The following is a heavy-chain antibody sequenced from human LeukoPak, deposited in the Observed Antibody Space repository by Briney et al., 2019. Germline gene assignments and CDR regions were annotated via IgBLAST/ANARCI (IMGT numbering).Heavy chain of an antibody. CDR3: ASGIAVAGDFGY. CDR2: IYYSGST. Sequence: PSETLSLTCTVSGGSISSYYWSWIRQPPGMGLEWIGYIYYSGSTNYNPSLKSRVTISVDTSKNQFSLKLSSVTAADTAVYYCASGIAVAGDFGYWGQGTLVTVSS. J-gene: IGHJ4*02. D-gene: IGHD6-19*01. V-gene: IGHV4-59*01. CDR1: GGSISSYY.